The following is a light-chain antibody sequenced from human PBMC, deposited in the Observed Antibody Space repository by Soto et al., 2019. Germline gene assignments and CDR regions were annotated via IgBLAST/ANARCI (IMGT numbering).Light chain of an antibody. Sequence: QSVLTQPPSASGTPGQRVTITCSGGSSNIGSKTVSWFQHLPGAAPKLLIYDDSERPTGVPDRFSGSKSGTSASLAISGLQSEDDADYYCAAWDVSLNGVVFGGGTQLTVL. CDR1: SSNIGSKT. CDR2: DDS. CDR3: AAWDVSLNGVV. V-gene: IGLV1-44*01. J-gene: IGLJ2*01.